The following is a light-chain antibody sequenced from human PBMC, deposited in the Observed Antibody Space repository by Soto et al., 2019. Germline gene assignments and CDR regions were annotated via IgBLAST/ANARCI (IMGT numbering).Light chain of an antibody. CDR1: QSVNSW. V-gene: IGKV1-5*01. CDR2: DAS. J-gene: IGKJ1*01. CDR3: QQYNTYPRT. Sequence: DIQMTQSPSTLSAFVGDRVTITCRASQSVNSWLAWYQQRPGKAPKLLIYDASTVESGVPSRFSGSGSGTEFTLTISSLQPDDFATYYCQQYNTYPRTFGQGTKVDI.